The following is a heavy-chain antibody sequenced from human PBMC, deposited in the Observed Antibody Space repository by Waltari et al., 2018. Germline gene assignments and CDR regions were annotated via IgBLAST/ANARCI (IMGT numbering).Heavy chain of an antibody. CDR3: ASREGTYYDFWSGYYPSRGIDY. CDR1: GGSISSSNW. V-gene: IGHV4-4*02. D-gene: IGHD3-3*01. J-gene: IGHJ4*02. Sequence: QVQLQESGPGLVKPSGTLSLTCAVSGGSISSSNWWSWVRQPPGTGPEWIGEIYHSGGTNYNPSLKSRVTISVDKSKNQFSLKLSSVTAADTAVYYCASREGTYYDFWSGYYPSRGIDYWGQGTLVTVSS. CDR2: IYHSGGT.